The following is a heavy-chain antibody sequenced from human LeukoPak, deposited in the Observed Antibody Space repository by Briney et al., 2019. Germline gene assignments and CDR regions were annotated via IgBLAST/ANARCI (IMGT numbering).Heavy chain of an antibody. CDR3: ARDQGSGWWAY. D-gene: IGHD6-19*01. CDR2: ISSSSSSI. CDR1: GFTFSSYG. Sequence: PGGSLRLSCAASGFTFSSYGMHWVRQAPGKGLEWVSFISSSSSSIYYADSVKGRFTISRDNAKNSLYLQVNSLRAEDTAVYYCARDQGSGWWAYWGQGTLVTVSS. V-gene: IGHV3-21*01. J-gene: IGHJ4*02.